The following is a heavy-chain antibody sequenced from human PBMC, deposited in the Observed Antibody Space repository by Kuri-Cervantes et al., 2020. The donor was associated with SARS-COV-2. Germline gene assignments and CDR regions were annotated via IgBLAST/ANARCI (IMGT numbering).Heavy chain of an antibody. CDR1: GFTFGSYG. D-gene: IGHD3-3*01. CDR2: IWYDGINK. V-gene: IGHV3-33*01. Sequence: GGSLRLSCAASGFTFGSYGMHWVRQAPGKGLEWVAVIWYDGINKYYADSVKGRFTISRDNSKNTLYLQMNSLRAEDTAVYYCARLNFGVRYYYGMDVWGQGTTVTVSS. J-gene: IGHJ6*02. CDR3: ARLNFGVRYYYGMDV.